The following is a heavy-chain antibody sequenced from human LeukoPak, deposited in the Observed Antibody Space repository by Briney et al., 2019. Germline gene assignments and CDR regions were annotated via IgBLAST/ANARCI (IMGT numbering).Heavy chain of an antibody. Sequence: SETLSLTCTVSGGSISSYYWSWIRQPPGKGLEWIGYIYYSGSTNYKPSLKSRVTMSVDTSKNQFSLKLSSVTAADTAAYYCARNELQWLPPYYYYYGMDVWGQGTTVTVSS. CDR1: GGSISSYY. D-gene: IGHD6-19*01. CDR3: ARNELQWLPPYYYYYGMDV. CDR2: IYYSGST. V-gene: IGHV4-59*01. J-gene: IGHJ6*02.